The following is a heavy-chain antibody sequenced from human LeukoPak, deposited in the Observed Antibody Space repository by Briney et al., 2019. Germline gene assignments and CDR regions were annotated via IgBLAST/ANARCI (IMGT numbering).Heavy chain of an antibody. D-gene: IGHD3-22*01. J-gene: IGHJ4*02. CDR3: ARPLSSGSSGSEFDY. Sequence: GGSLRLSCAASGFTFSSYEMNWVRQAPGKGLEWVSYISSSGSTIYYADSVKGRFTISRDNAKNSLYLQMNSLRAEDTAVYYCARPLSSGSSGSEFDYWGQGTLVTVSS. V-gene: IGHV3-48*03. CDR1: GFTFSSYE. CDR2: ISSSGSTI.